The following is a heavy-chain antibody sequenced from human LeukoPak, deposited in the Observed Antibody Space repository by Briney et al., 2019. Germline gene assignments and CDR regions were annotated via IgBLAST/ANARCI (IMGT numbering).Heavy chain of an antibody. V-gene: IGHV4-59*01. Sequence: SETLSLTCTVSGGSISPYHWSWIRQPPRKGLEWIGYIYYSASTNYNPSLKSRVTISVDTSKNQFSLRLSSVTAADTAVYYCARTNAFDIWGQGTMFTVSS. CDR2: IYYSAST. J-gene: IGHJ3*02. CDR1: GGSISPYH. CDR3: ARTNAFDI.